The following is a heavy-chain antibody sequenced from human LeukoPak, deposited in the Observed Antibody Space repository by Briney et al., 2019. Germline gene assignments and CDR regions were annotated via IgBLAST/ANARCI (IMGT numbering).Heavy chain of an antibody. Sequence: SETLSLTCTVSGGSISSSSYYWGWIRQPPGKGLEWIGSIYYSGSTYYNPSLKSRVTISVDTSKNQFSLKLSSVTAADTAVYYCARASINIVLLLFDYWGQGTLVTVSS. CDR2: IYYSGST. D-gene: IGHD3-10*01. CDR1: GGSISSSSYY. J-gene: IGHJ4*02. CDR3: ARASINIVLLLFDY. V-gene: IGHV4-39*07.